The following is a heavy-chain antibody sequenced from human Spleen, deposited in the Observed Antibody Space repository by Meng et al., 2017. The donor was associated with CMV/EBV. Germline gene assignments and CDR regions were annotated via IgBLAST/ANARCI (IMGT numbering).Heavy chain of an antibody. CDR2: IYYSGST. V-gene: IGHV4-30-4*08. D-gene: IGHD3-22*01. Sequence: SETLSLTCTVSGGSITGGAYYWSWIRQPPGKGLEWIGYIYYSGSTYYNPSLKSRVTISIDTSKNQFSLKLSSVTAADTAVYYCAGWGSSGYYRYWGQETLVTVSS. CDR1: GGSITGGAYY. J-gene: IGHJ4*02. CDR3: AGWGSSGYYRY.